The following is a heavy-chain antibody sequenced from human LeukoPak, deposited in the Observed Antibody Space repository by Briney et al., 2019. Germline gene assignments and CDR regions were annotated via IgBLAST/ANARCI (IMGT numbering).Heavy chain of an antibody. D-gene: IGHD2-2*01. CDR2: IYSGGST. Sequence: GGSLRLSCAASGFTFSSNYMSWVRQAPGKGLEWVSVIYSGGSTYYADSVKGRFTISRDNSKNTLYLQMNSLRAEDTAVYYCARGYCSSTSCHYYYYGMDVWGQGTTVTVAS. J-gene: IGHJ6*02. V-gene: IGHV3-53*01. CDR3: ARGYCSSTSCHYYYYGMDV. CDR1: GFTFSSNY.